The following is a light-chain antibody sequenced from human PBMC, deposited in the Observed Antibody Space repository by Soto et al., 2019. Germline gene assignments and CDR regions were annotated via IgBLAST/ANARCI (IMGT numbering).Light chain of an antibody. CDR2: DAA. V-gene: IGKV3-11*01. J-gene: IGKJ1*01. Sequence: DIVLTQSPATLSLSPGDRATLSCRASQSVGTSLAWYKQQPGQAPRLLIHDAAYRASGIPERFSGSGSGTAFSLSISSPQAEDVAVYYCQQYYSYPPWTFGQGTKVEIK. CDR3: QQYYSYPPWT. CDR1: QSVGTS.